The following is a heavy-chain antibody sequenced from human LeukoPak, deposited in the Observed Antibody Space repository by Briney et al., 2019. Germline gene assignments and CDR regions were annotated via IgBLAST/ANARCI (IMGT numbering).Heavy chain of an antibody. J-gene: IGHJ5*02. CDR1: GDSISSYF. CDR2: FHDSGSA. V-gene: IGHV4-59*01. CDR3: ARDSHSVDTATPRGFDP. D-gene: IGHD2-15*01. Sequence: SETLSLTCTVSGDSISSYFWSRIRQPPGKGREWIGYFHDSGSANYNPSLKSRIAMSVDTSKNQFSLKLRSVNAADTAVYYCARDSHSVDTATPRGFDPWGQGTLVTVSS.